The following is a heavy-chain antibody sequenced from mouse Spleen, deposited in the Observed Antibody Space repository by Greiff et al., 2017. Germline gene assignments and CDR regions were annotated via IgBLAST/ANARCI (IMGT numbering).Heavy chain of an antibody. CDR3: TRRLLLLGY. CDR1: GYTFTDYE. Sequence: QVQLQQSGAELVRPGASVTLSCKASGYTFTDYEMHWVKQTPVHGLEWIGAIDPETGGTAYNQKFKGKAILTADKSSSTAYMELRSLTSEDSAVYYCTRRLLLLGYWGQGTTRTVSS. D-gene: IGHD1-1*01. CDR2: IDPETGGT. V-gene: IGHV1-15*01. J-gene: IGHJ2*01.